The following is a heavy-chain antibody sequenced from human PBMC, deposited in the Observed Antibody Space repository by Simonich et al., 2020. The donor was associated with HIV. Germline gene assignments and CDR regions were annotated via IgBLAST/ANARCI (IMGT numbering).Heavy chain of an antibody. CDR1: GGSIHNYF. J-gene: IGHJ4*02. V-gene: IGHV4-59*12. Sequence: QVQLQESGPGLVKPSETPSLTCIVSGGSIHNYFWSWIRQPPGRGLEWVGYISNSARNNYNPSLKRRVTISVDTSKNQFSLKLNSVTAADTAVYYCARGGRHFDYWGQGTLVTVSS. CDR2: ISNSARN. CDR3: ARGGRHFDY.